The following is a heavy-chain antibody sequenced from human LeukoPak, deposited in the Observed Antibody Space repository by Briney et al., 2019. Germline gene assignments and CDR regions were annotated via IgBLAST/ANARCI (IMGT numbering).Heavy chain of an antibody. CDR3: ASQPVEMATINYPGYFDY. Sequence: GGSLRLSCAASGFTVSSNYMSWVRQAPGKGLEWVSVIYSGGSTYNADSVKGRFTISRDNSKTTLYLQMNSLRAEDTAVYYCASQPVEMATINYPGYFDYWGQGTLVTVSS. CDR2: IYSGGST. CDR1: GFTVSSNY. D-gene: IGHD5-24*01. J-gene: IGHJ4*02. V-gene: IGHV3-66*04.